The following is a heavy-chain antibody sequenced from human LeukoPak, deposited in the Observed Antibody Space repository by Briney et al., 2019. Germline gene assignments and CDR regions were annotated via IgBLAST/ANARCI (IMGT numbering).Heavy chain of an antibody. D-gene: IGHD3-10*01. V-gene: IGHV3-30-3*01. CDR2: ISYDGSNK. CDR1: GITLSSYD. CDR3: AKDRGVWAFDI. J-gene: IGHJ3*02. Sequence: GRSLRLSCAASGITLSSYDMQGVRQAPGEALEGVAVISYDGSNKDYADSVKRRFTISRDNSKNTLDLQMNSLRAEDTAVYYCAKDRGVWAFDIWGQGTMVTVSS.